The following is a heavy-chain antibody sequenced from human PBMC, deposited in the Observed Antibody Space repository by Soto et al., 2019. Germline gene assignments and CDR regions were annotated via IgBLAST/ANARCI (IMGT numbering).Heavy chain of an antibody. J-gene: IGHJ6*02. CDR1: TSYW. CDR2: IYPGDSDT. Sequence: TSYWIGWMRQMTGKGLECMWIIYPGDSDTRYSPSFQGQVTISADKSISTAYLQWSSLKASDTAMYYCARLVSTRRYYYYYYGMDVWGQGTTVTVSS. CDR3: ARLVSTRRYYYYYYGMDV. D-gene: IGHD2-2*01. V-gene: IGHV5-51*01.